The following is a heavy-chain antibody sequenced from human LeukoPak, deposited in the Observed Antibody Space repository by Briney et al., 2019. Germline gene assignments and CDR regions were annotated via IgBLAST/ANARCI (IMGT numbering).Heavy chain of an antibody. D-gene: IGHD7-27*01. CDR3: AKDTSLGLDAFHV. V-gene: IGHV3-9*01. Sequence: GGSLRLSCAASGFIFDDYAMHWVRHRPGKGLEWVSGISWNSLTSDYADSVKGRFTISRDNAENSVYLEMNSLRIEDTALYYCAKDTSLGLDAFHVWGQGTMITVSS. J-gene: IGHJ3*01. CDR1: GFIFDDYA. CDR2: ISWNSLTS.